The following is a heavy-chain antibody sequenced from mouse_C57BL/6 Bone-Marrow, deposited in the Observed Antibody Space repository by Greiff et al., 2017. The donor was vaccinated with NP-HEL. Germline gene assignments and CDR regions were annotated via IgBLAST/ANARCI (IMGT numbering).Heavy chain of an antibody. CDR2: ISDGGSYT. Sequence: EVQLVESGGGLVKPGGSLKLSCAASGFTFSSYAMSWVRQTPEKRLEWVATISDGGSYTYYPDNVKGRFTISRDNAKNNLYLQMSHLKSEDTAMYYCARGGYYGPWFAYWGQGTLVTVSA. V-gene: IGHV5-4*01. D-gene: IGHD2-1*01. CDR1: GFTFSSYA. CDR3: ARGGYYGPWFAY. J-gene: IGHJ3*01.